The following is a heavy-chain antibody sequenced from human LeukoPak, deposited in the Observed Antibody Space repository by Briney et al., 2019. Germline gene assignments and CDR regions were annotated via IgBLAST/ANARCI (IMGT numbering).Heavy chain of an antibody. Sequence: QSGGSLRLSRAASGFTFSSYWMHWVRQAPGKGLVWVSRINSDGSSTSYADSVKGRFTISRDNAKNTLYLQMNSLRAEDTAVYYCARSPPVVYVDYWGQGTLVTVSS. CDR2: INSDGSST. CDR3: ARSPPVVYVDY. J-gene: IGHJ4*02. CDR1: GFTFSSYW. D-gene: IGHD2-8*02. V-gene: IGHV3-74*01.